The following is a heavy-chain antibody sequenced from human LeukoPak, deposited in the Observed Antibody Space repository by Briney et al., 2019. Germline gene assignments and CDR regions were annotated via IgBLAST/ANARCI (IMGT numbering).Heavy chain of an antibody. Sequence: ASVKVSCKASGYTFTSYGISWVRQAPGQGLEWMGWLSAYNGNTNYAQKLQGRVTMTTDTSTSTAYMELRSLRSDDTAVYYCARSPAAMALYYYYYYYMDVWGKGTTVTVSS. D-gene: IGHD5-18*01. V-gene: IGHV1-18*01. J-gene: IGHJ6*03. CDR1: GYTFTSYG. CDR3: ARSPAAMALYYYYYYYMDV. CDR2: LSAYNGNT.